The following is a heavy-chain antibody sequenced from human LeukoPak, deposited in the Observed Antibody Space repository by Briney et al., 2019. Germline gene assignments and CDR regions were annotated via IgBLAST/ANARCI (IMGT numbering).Heavy chain of an antibody. CDR3: ARSWSGYFDY. V-gene: IGHV4-59*01. J-gene: IGHJ4*02. CDR1: GGSISSYY. D-gene: IGHD3-3*01. CDR2: IYYSGST. Sequence: SETLSLTCTVSGGSISSYYWSWIQQPPGKGLEWIGYIYYSGSTNYNPSLKSRVTISVDTSKNQFSLKLSSVTAADTAVYYCARSWSGYFDYWGQGALVTVSS.